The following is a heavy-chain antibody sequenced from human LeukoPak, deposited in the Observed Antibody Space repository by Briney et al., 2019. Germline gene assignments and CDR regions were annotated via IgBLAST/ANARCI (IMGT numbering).Heavy chain of an antibody. CDR2: IYYSGST. J-gene: IGHJ4*02. V-gene: IGHV4-59*01. Sequence: MASQTLSLTCTVSGGSISSYYWSWIRQPPGKGLEWIGYIYYSGSTNYNPSLKSRVTISVDTSKNQFSLKLSSVTAADTAVYYCAREDSSGYYSAHYFDYWGQGTLVTVSS. CDR3: AREDSSGYYSAHYFDY. D-gene: IGHD3-22*01. CDR1: GGSISSYY.